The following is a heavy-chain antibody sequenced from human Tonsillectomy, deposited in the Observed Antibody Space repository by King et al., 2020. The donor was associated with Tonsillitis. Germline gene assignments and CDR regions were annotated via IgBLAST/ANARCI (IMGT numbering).Heavy chain of an antibody. CDR3: ATMFPVPAQFDY. J-gene: IGHJ4*02. CDR1: GFTFSSYS. V-gene: IGHV3-21*01. D-gene: IGHD2-2*01. CDR2: ISSSSSYI. Sequence: VQLVESGGGLVKPGGSLRLSCAASGFTFSSYSMNWVRQAPGKGLEWVSSISSSSSYIYYADSVKGRFTISRDNAKNSLYLQMNSLRAEDTAVYYCATMFPVPAQFDYWGQGTLVTVSS.